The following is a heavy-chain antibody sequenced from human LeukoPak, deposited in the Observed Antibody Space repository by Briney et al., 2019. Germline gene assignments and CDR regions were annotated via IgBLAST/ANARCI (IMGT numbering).Heavy chain of an antibody. CDR3: ASSGRGATRAFDI. Sequence: ASVKVPCKASGYTFTSYYMHWVRQAPGQGLEWMGIINPSGGSTSYAQKFQGRVTMTRDMSTSTVYMELSSLRSEDTAVYYCASSGRGATRAFDIWGQGTMVTVSS. V-gene: IGHV1-46*01. D-gene: IGHD1-26*01. CDR2: INPSGGST. J-gene: IGHJ3*02. CDR1: GYTFTSYY.